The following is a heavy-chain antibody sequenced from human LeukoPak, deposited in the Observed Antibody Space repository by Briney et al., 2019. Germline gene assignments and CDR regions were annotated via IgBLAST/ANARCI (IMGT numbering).Heavy chain of an antibody. V-gene: IGHV3-23*01. CDR3: VQSGQFDS. J-gene: IGHJ5*01. CDR1: GFTFSNYL. Sequence: GGSLRLSCTVSGFTFSNYLMSWVRPPPGRGLEWVSSISGSGGKTYYTDSVKGRFTISRDNSKNMLYLQMNSLRAEDTAVYYCVQSGQFDSWGEGTLVTVSS. D-gene: IGHD2-8*02. CDR2: ISGSGGKT.